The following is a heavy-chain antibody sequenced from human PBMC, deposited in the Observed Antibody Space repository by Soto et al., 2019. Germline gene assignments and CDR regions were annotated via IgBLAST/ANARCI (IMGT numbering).Heavy chain of an antibody. CDR2: INPSNDNT. CDR1: NYTFSSFG. V-gene: IGHV1-18*01. D-gene: IGHD1-26*01. J-gene: IGHJ4*02. CDR3: ARDPYYSGNNLQVGYFDS. Sequence: QVQLVQSGAEVKKPGASIKVSCKASNYTFSSFGISWMRQAPGQGLEWMGWINPSNDNTNYAQSVQGRVTLPTDTSTSTAYMELTSLRSDDTAVYYCARDPYYSGNNLQVGYFDSWGQGTLVTVSS.